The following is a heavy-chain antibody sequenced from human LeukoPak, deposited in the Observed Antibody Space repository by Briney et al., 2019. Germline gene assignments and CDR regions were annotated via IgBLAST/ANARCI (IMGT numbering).Heavy chain of an antibody. D-gene: IGHD6-19*01. CDR2: IYHSGST. CDR1: GGSISSGGYS. CDR3: ARHEAVAGRDYFDY. Sequence: PSETLSLTCAVSGGSISSGGYSWSWIRQPPGKGLEWIGYIYHSGSTYYNPSLKSRVTISVDTSKNQFSLKLSSVTAADTAVYYCARHEAVAGRDYFDYWGQGTLVTVSS. J-gene: IGHJ4*02. V-gene: IGHV4-30-2*01.